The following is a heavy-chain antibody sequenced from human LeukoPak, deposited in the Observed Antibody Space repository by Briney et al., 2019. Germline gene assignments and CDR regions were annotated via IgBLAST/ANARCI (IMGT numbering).Heavy chain of an antibody. CDR1: GYTFTGYY. CDR2: INPNSGCT. D-gene: IGHD3-16*01. J-gene: IGHJ6*02. Sequence: ASVKVSCKASGYTFTGYYMHWVRQAPGQGLEWMGWINPNSGCTNYAQKFQGRVTMTRDTSISTAYMELRRLRSDGTAVYYGARPGITVGMDVWGHGTKVTVSS. CDR3: ARPGITVGMDV. V-gene: IGHV1-2*02.